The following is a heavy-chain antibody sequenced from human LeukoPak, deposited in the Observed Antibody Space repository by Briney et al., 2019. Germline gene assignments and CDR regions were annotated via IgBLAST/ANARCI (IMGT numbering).Heavy chain of an antibody. D-gene: IGHD2-15*01. Sequence: PGGSLRLSCAASEFTFSSYAMSWVRQAPGKGLEWVSAISGSGGSTYYADSVKGRFTISRDNSKNTLYLQMNSLRAEDTAVYYCAKGKVYGGRNYGPFDYWGQGTLVTVSS. J-gene: IGHJ4*02. CDR1: EFTFSSYA. V-gene: IGHV3-23*01. CDR3: AKGKVYGGRNYGPFDY. CDR2: ISGSGGST.